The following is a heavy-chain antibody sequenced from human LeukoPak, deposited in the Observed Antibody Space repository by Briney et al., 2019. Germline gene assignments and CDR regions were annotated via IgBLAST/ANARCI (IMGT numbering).Heavy chain of an antibody. Sequence: SETLSLTCTVSNGSISSYFWSWIRQPAGEGLEWIGRMSSNGISTYSPSLKSRVTISIDTSRNQFSMNLNSVTAADTAVYYCAKGAGPPWFDPWGQGTLVTVSS. CDR1: NGSISSYF. V-gene: IGHV4-4*07. CDR3: AKGAGPPWFDP. J-gene: IGHJ5*02. D-gene: IGHD6-19*01. CDR2: MSSNGIS.